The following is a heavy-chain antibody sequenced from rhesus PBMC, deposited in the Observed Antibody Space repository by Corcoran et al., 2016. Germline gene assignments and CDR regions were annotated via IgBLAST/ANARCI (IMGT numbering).Heavy chain of an antibody. D-gene: IGHD6-31*01. Sequence: QVQLQESGPGLVKPSETLSLTCAVSGGSISSSNWWSWIRQSPGKGLEWIGYFSGSRGSTYYNPSLKSRVTISTDTSKNQFSLKLSSVTAADTAVYYCARGAGRSSGWYFDYWGQGVLVTVSS. CDR2: FSGSRGST. CDR1: GGSISSSNW. J-gene: IGHJ4*01. CDR3: ARGAGRSSGWYFDY. V-gene: IGHV4-65*01.